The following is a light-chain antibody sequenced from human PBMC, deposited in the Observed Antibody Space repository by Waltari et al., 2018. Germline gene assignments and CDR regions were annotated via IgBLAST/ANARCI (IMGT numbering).Light chain of an antibody. CDR2: DAS. CDR1: QNVNTD. J-gene: IGKJ3*01. CDR3: QQYNNWPPAVT. Sequence: EIVMTQSPATLSVSPGERATPSCRASQNVNTDLAWNQQKPGQAPRPLIDDASTRATGIPDRFSGSGSGTEFTLTISSLQSEDFARYYCQQYNNWPPAVTFGPGTKVDIK. V-gene: IGKV3-15*01.